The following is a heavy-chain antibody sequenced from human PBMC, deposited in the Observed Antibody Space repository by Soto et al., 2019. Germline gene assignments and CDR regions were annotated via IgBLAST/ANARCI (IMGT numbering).Heavy chain of an antibody. CDR1: GFTFSSYS. CDR2: ISCDGSNK. V-gene: IGHV3-30*01. Sequence: QVQLVESGGGVVQPGRSLRLSCAASGFTFSSYSMHWVRQAPGKGLVWVAFISCDGSNKYYADSVKGRFTISRDNSKNTLYLQMNSLRAEDTAVYYGARDAVPSYFDYWGQGTLVTVSS. CDR3: ARDAVPSYFDY. J-gene: IGHJ4*02.